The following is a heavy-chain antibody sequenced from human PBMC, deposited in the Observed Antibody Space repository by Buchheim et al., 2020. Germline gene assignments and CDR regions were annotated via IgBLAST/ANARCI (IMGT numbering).Heavy chain of an antibody. V-gene: IGHV3-23*01. CDR3: AKDSVARNGRLDAFDL. J-gene: IGHJ3*01. CDR2: GGGGTDT. D-gene: IGHD6-19*01. Sequence: EVHFLESGGGLVQPGGSLRLPCVASGFIFRDYAVSWVRQAPGKGLEWVSAGGGGTDTYYADSVKGRFTVSRDNSKNTLFLQMNSLRVEDTAVYYCAKDSVARNGRLDAFDLWGQGT. CDR1: GFIFRDYA.